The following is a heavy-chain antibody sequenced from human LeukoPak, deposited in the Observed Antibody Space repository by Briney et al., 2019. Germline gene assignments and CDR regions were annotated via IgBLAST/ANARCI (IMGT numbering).Heavy chain of an antibody. J-gene: IGHJ6*03. CDR1: GYTFTNYD. D-gene: IGHD2-15*01. V-gene: IGHV1-8*03. CDR2: MNPNSSNT. CDR3: ARGIAPVYYMDV. Sequence: ASVKVSCKASGYTFTNYDINWVRQATGQGMEWMGGMNPNSSNTGYAQNFQGRVTITRNTSISTAYMELSSLRSDDTAVYYCARGIAPVYYMDVWGKGTTVTVSS.